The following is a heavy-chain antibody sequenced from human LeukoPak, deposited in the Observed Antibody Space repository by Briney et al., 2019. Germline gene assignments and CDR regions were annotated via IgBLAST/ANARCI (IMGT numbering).Heavy chain of an antibody. V-gene: IGHV3-7*01. D-gene: IGHD4-17*01. J-gene: IGHJ4*02. CDR2: MNGDGSQI. Sequence: GGSLSLSCAASGFTFSGHWMSWVRQAPAKGLEWVAHMNGDGSQIYYMDFVKGRFTISRDNAKNSLYLQMNSLRAEDTAVYYCARVWVGDYANLGDYWGQGTLVTVSS. CDR1: GFTFSGHW. CDR3: ARVWVGDYANLGDY.